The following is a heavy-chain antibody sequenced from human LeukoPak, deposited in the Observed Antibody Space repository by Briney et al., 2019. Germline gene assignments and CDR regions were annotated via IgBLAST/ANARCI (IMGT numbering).Heavy chain of an antibody. D-gene: IGHD6-13*01. Sequence: SETLSLTCTVSGDSISSSSYYWAWIRQPPGKGREWIGSIYYSGSTYYNPSLKSRVTISVDTSKNQFSLKLSSVTAADTAVYYCARLYSSSWQFDYWGQGTLVTVSS. CDR3: ARLYSSSWQFDY. J-gene: IGHJ4*02. CDR2: IYYSGST. CDR1: GDSISSSSYY. V-gene: IGHV4-39*07.